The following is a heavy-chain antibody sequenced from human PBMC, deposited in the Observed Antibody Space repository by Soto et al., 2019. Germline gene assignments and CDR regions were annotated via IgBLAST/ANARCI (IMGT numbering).Heavy chain of an antibody. CDR3: AENGSYDLVN. D-gene: IGHD3-16*01. J-gene: IGHJ4*02. CDR2: IHHSGST. Sequence: KTSETLSLTCGVSGGSVSRDNWWSWVRQPPGKGLEWIGEIHHSGSTNYSPSLKSRVTMSVDKSRNQFSLKLTSVTAADTAVYYCAENGSYDLVNWGQGTLVTVSS. V-gene: IGHV4-4*02. CDR1: GGSVSRDNW.